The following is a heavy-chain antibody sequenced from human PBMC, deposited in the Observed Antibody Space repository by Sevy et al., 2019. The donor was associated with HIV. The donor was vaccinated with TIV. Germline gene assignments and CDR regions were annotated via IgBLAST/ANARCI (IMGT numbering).Heavy chain of an antibody. D-gene: IGHD1-26*01. J-gene: IGHJ5*02. CDR1: GFNFRNFW. Sequence: GSLRLFCVASGFNFRNFWMSWVRQAPGKGLECVADIKQDGSEAYYVDSVKGRFTISRDNAKNSLYLQMNSLRDEDTAMYFCVRDKEVGASILDAWGQGTPVTVSS. V-gene: IGHV3-7*03. CDR2: IKQDGSEA. CDR3: VRDKEVGASILDA.